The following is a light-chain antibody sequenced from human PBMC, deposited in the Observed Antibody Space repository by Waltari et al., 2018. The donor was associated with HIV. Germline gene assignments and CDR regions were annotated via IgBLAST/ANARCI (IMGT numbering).Light chain of an antibody. J-gene: IGKJ2*01. CDR3: QQHYTSPYT. Sequence: DIVMTQPPESLAVSLGERATINCTSSQSVLNSSSNKNSLAWYQQKSGQPPKLLIYWASTRESGVPERFSGSGSGTDFTLTISSLQAADVAVYYCQQHYTSPYTFGQGTKLEIK. CDR1: QSVLNSSSNKNS. CDR2: WAS. V-gene: IGKV4-1*01.